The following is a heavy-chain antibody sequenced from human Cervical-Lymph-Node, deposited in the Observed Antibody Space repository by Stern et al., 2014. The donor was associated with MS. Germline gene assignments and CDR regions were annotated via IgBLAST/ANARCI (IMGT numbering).Heavy chain of an antibody. V-gene: IGHV5-51*01. Sequence: EVQLVESGAEVKKPGESLKISCKGSGYSFTANWIAWVRQLPGKGLERMGIIYPGDSDTRYSPSFQGQVTISADKSISTAYLQWSSLKASDTAMYYCARDYGDYAFDYWGQGTLVTVSS. CDR1: GYSFTANW. CDR3: ARDYGDYAFDY. D-gene: IGHD4-17*01. J-gene: IGHJ4*02. CDR2: IYPGDSDT.